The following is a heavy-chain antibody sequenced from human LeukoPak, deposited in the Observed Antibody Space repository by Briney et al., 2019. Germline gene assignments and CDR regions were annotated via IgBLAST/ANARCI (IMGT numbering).Heavy chain of an antibody. Sequence: SETLSLTCTVSGGSISSGGYYWSWLRQPPGKGLEWIGEINHSGSTNYNPSLKSRVTISVDTSKNQFSLKLSSVTAADTAVYYCARGLVMFGGSYPTRHAQSDVWGQGTTVTVSS. D-gene: IGHD1-26*01. CDR1: GGSISSGGYY. V-gene: IGHV4-39*07. CDR2: INHSGST. J-gene: IGHJ6*02. CDR3: ARGLVMFGGSYPTRHAQSDV.